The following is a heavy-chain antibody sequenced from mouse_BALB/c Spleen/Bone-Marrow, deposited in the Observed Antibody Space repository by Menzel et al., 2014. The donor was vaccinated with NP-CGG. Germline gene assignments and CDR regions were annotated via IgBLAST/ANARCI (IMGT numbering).Heavy chain of an antibody. CDR2: INPSTGYT. J-gene: IGHJ4*01. V-gene: IGHV1-7*01. CDR1: GYTFTSYW. CDR3: ARGNPLYAMDY. D-gene: IGHD2-1*01. Sequence: QVQLQQSGAELAKPGASVKMSCKASGYTFTSYWMHWVKQRPGQGLEWIGYINPSTGYTDYNQKFNDKATLTADKSSSTAYMQLSSLTSKDSAVYYCARGNPLYAMDYWGQRTSVTVSS.